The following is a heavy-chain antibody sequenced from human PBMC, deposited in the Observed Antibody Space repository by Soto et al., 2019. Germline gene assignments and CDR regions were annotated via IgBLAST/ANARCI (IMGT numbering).Heavy chain of an antibody. CDR3: ARRNYGEEGYFFDF. J-gene: IGHJ4*02. CDR2: IYDSGTT. D-gene: IGHD4-17*01. V-gene: IGHV4-59*08. Sequence: LCGGSIPGSYWSWIRQPPGKGLEWIGYIYDSGTTTYNAALKSRVTISADTSKNQFSLNLRSVTAADTAVYYCARRNYGEEGYFFDFWGQGLLVTVSS. CDR1: GGSIPGSY.